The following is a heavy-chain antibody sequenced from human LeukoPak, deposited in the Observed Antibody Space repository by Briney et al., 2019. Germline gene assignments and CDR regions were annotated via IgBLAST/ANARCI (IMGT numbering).Heavy chain of an antibody. J-gene: IGHJ4*02. CDR2: IYYSEST. CDR3: AKQRRDGYNYFDY. Sequence: SETLSLTCTVSGGSISSSRYYWGWIRHPPGTGLEWIGNIYYSESTYYNPSLKSRVTISVDTSKNQFSLKPSSVTAADTAVYYCAKQRRDGYNYFDYWGQGTLVTVSS. D-gene: IGHD5-24*01. CDR1: GGSISSSRYY. V-gene: IGHV4-39*01.